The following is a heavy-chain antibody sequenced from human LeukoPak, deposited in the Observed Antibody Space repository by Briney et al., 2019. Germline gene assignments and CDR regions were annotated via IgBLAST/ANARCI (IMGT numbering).Heavy chain of an antibody. J-gene: IGHJ5*02. CDR2: MNPNSGNT. CDR3: ARALVGYCSSTSCYSSRFDP. D-gene: IGHD2-2*01. V-gene: IGHV1-8*01. CDR1: GYTFTSYD. Sequence: ASVKVSCKASGYTFTSYDINWVRQATGQGLEWMGWMNPNSGNTGYAQKFQGRVTMTRNTSISTAYMELGSLRSEDTAVYYCARALVGYCSSTSCYSSRFDPWGQGTLVTVSS.